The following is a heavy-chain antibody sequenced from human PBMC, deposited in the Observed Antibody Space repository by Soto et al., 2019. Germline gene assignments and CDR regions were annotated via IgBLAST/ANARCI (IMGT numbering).Heavy chain of an antibody. Sequence: PGGSLRLSCTASGFTFRTYAMTWFRQAPGRGLEWVSAISGSAGTFYATSVKGRFTISRDNSRSTMYLQMDSLRADDTAVYYCAKPNLYCSSTSCYDYWGQGTLVTVSS. CDR3: AKPNLYCSSTSCYDY. CDR1: GFTFRTYA. J-gene: IGHJ4*02. V-gene: IGHV3-23*01. CDR2: ISGSAGT. D-gene: IGHD2-2*01.